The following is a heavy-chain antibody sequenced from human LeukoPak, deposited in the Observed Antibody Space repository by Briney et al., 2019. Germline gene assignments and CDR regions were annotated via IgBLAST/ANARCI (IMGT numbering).Heavy chain of an antibody. D-gene: IGHD6-19*01. J-gene: IGHJ6*04. CDR1: GFTFSNYV. CDR3: AKQLSKSVAGYQAL. V-gene: IGHV3-23*01. Sequence: GGSRRLSCAASGFTFSNYVMTWVRQAPGKGLQWVSSIGGSGDTTYYADSVKGRFTISRDNSKNTLDLQMNSLRDDDTAVYYCAKQLSKSVAGYQALWGKGTTVTVSS. CDR2: IGGSGDTT.